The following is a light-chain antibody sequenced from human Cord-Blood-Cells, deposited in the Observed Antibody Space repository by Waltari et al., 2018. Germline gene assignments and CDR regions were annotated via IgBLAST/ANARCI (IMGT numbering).Light chain of an antibody. CDR2: GKN. CDR3: NSRDSSGNHWV. Sequence: SSELTQDPAVSVALGQTVRITCQGDSLRSYYASWYQQKPGQAPVLLINGKNTRPSGIPDRFSGSSSGNTASLTSTGAQAEDEADYYCNSRDSSGNHWVFGGGTKLTVL. V-gene: IGLV3-19*01. CDR1: SLRSYY. J-gene: IGLJ3*02.